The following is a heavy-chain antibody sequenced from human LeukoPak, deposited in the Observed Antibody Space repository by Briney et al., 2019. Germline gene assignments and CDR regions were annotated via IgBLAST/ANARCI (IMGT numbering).Heavy chain of an antibody. V-gene: IGHV3-23*01. Sequence: GGSLRLSCAASGFTFSIYAMSCVRQAPGKGLEWGSAISGSVGSTYYADSVKGRFTISRDNSKHTLYLQMNSLRAEDTAVYYCAKEYYYDSSGYYGYWGQGTLVTVSS. CDR1: GFTFSIYA. CDR3: AKEYYYDSSGYYGY. CDR2: ISGSVGST. J-gene: IGHJ4*02. D-gene: IGHD3-22*01.